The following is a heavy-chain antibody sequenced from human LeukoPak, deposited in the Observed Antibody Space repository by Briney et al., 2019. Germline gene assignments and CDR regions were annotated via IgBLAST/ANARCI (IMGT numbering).Heavy chain of an antibody. V-gene: IGHV1-69*04. CDR1: GGTFSSYT. D-gene: IGHD3-10*01. J-gene: IGHJ4*02. Sequence: SVKLSCKASGGTFSSYTISWVPQAPAQGLEWMGRIIPILGIADYAQKFQGRVTITADNSTSTAYMELSSLRSEDTAVYYCAREFPGSYIRYHYYLDLWPRETVVSVSS. CDR3: AREFPGSYIRYHYYLDL. CDR2: IIPILGIA.